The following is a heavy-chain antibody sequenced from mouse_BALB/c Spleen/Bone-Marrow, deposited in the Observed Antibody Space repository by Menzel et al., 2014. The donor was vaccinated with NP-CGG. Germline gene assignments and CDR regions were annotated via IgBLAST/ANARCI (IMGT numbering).Heavy chain of an antibody. CDR1: GYSFXGYF. J-gene: IGHJ1*01. CDR3: TRVATDWYFDV. Sequence: EVQLQQSGPELVKPGASVKISCKASGYSFXGYFMNWVMQSHGKSLEWIGRINPYNGDTFYNQKFKGKATLTVDKSSSTAHMELRSLASEDSAVYYCTRVATDWYFDVWGAGTTVTVSS. V-gene: IGHV1-20*02. CDR2: INPYNGDT. D-gene: IGHD1-1*01.